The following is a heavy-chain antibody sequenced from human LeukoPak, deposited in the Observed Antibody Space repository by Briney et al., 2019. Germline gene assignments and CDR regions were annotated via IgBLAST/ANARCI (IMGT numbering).Heavy chain of an antibody. J-gene: IGHJ4*02. CDR1: GGSISSGGYY. Sequence: SETLSLTCTVSGGSISSGGYYWSWIRQPPGKGLEWIGYIYYSGSTNYNPSLKSRVTISVDTSKNQFSLKLSSVTAADTAVYYCARAYYYGSGSYETAYYFDYWGQGTLVTVSS. V-gene: IGHV4-61*08. CDR2: IYYSGST. CDR3: ARAYYYGSGSYETAYYFDY. D-gene: IGHD3-10*01.